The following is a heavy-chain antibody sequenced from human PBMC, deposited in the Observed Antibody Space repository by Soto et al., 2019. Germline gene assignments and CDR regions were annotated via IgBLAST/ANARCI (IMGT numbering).Heavy chain of an antibody. Sequence: SVKVSCKASGLTFTSSAVQWVRQARGQRREWIGWIVVGSGNTNYAQKFQERVTITRDMSTSTAYMELSSLRSEDTAVYYCAAQSLYYYDSSGSQYYFDYWGQGTLVTVSS. V-gene: IGHV1-58*01. J-gene: IGHJ4*02. D-gene: IGHD3-22*01. CDR2: IVVGSGNT. CDR1: GLTFTSSA. CDR3: AAQSLYYYDSSGSQYYFDY.